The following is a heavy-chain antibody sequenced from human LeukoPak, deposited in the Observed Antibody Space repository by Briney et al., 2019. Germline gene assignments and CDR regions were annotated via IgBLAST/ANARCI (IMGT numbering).Heavy chain of an antibody. Sequence: GGSLGLSCAASGFTFEDYGMHWVRHVPGKGLEWVSGLSSDSNHIDYADSVKGRFTISRDNANNYLYLQMNSLRPEDTGLYYCVRSRVRGDPFDPWGQGTLVTVSS. J-gene: IGHJ5*02. CDR3: VRSRVRGDPFDP. V-gene: IGHV3-9*01. D-gene: IGHD3-10*01. CDR2: LSSDSNHI. CDR1: GFTFEDYG.